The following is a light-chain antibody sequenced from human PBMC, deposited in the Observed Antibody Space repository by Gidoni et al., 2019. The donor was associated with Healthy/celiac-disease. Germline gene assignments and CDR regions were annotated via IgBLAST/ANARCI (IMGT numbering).Light chain of an antibody. V-gene: IGKV1-9*01. Sequence: DIQLTQSPSFLSASVGDRVTITCPASQGISSYFAWYQQKPGKAPKLLIYAASTLQSGVPSRFSGSGSGTEFTLTISSLQPEDFATYYCQQLNSYPRTFGQGTKLEIK. CDR3: QQLNSYPRT. J-gene: IGKJ2*01. CDR2: AAS. CDR1: QGISSY.